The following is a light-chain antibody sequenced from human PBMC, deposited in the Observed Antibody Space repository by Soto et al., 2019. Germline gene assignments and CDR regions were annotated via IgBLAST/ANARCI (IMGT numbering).Light chain of an antibody. CDR2: EVT. CDR3: SSYAGNNNLI. CDR1: SSDVGGHNF. Sequence: QSALTQPPSASGSPGQSVTISCAGTSSDVGGHNFVSWYQQHPGKAPKLMIYEVTKRPSAVPDRFSGAKSGNTASLTVSGLQAEDEAIYYCSSYAGNNNLIFGGGTQLTVL. V-gene: IGLV2-8*01. J-gene: IGLJ2*01.